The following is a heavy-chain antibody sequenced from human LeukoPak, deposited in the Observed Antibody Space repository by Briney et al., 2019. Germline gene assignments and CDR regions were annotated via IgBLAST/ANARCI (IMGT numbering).Heavy chain of an antibody. CDR3: ARVDILTGYPVDY. D-gene: IGHD3-9*01. J-gene: IGHJ4*02. CDR2: IDPSDSYT. CDR1: GYSFTSYW. V-gene: IGHV5-10-1*01. Sequence: GESLKISCKGSGYSFTSYWISWVRQMPGKGLEWMGRIDPSDSYTDYSPSFQGHVTISADKSISTAYLQWSSLKASDTAMYYCARVDILTGYPVDYWGQGTLVTVSS.